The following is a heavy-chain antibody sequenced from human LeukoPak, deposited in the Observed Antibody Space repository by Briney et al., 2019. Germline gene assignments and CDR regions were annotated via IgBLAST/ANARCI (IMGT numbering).Heavy chain of an antibody. CDR3: SSRDY. V-gene: IGHV3-73*01. CDR2: IRSKANNYAT. Sequence: GGSLRLSCAASGFTFNGSAMHWVRQAFGKGLEWVGRIRSKANNYATGYAASVKGRFTISRDDLKNMAYLQMNSLKTEDTAVYYCSSRDYWGQGILVTVSS. CDR1: GFTFNGSA. J-gene: IGHJ4*02.